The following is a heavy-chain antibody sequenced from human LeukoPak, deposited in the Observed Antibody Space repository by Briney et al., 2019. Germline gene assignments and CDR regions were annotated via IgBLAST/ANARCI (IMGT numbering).Heavy chain of an antibody. Sequence: GGSLRLSCAASGFTFSSYGMNWVRQAPGKGLEWVSGITGRGENTYYADSVKGQFTISRDNSKNTLYLQMNSLRAEDAAIYYCARDRRLASFDYGGQGTLVTVSS. J-gene: IGHJ4*02. CDR3: ARDRRLASFDY. CDR2: ITGRGENT. D-gene: IGHD6-25*01. V-gene: IGHV3-23*01. CDR1: GFTFSSYG.